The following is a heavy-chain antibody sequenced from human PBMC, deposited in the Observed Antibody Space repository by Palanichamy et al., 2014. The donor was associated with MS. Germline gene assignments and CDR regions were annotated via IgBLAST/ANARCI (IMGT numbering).Heavy chain of an antibody. J-gene: IGHJ4*02. D-gene: IGHD6-6*01. CDR1: SSYG. CDR2: IRYDGSNE. CDR3: AKEGRSSSSMDH. V-gene: IGHV3-30*02. Sequence: SSYGMHWVRQAPGKGLQWVTFIRYDGSNEYYADSVRGRFTISRDNSKNTLYLQMNSLRTEDTAVYYCAKEGRSSSSMDHWGQGTLVTVSS.